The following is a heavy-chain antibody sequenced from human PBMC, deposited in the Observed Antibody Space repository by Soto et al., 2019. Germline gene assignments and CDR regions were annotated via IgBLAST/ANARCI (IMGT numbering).Heavy chain of an antibody. D-gene: IGHD1-26*01. V-gene: IGHV4-31*03. J-gene: IGHJ3*01. Sequence: QVHLQESGPGLVKPSQTLSLTCTVSGGSINSDAYFWSWVRQHPGKGLEWIGYIYYSGNTYYNPSLKRRVSISIDPSKNQFSLKLKSVTAADTGVYYRALASAVTHGTLAGGEGTMVTVAS. CDR1: GGSINSDAYF. CDR2: IYYSGNT. CDR3: ALASAVTHGTLA.